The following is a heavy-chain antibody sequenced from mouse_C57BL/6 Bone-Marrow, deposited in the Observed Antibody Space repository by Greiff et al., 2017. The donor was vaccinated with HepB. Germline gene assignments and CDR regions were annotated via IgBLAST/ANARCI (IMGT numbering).Heavy chain of an antibody. Sequence: QVQLQQSDAELVKPGASVKISCKVSGYTFTDHTIHWMKQRPEQGLAWIGYIYPRDGSSRYNEKFKGKATLTEDKSSSTAYMQLNSLTSEDSAVFFCARRTTVGYFDVWGTGTTVTVSS. V-gene: IGHV1-78*01. CDR2: IYPRDGSS. CDR3: ARRTTVGYFDV. CDR1: GYTFTDHT. J-gene: IGHJ1*03. D-gene: IGHD1-1*01.